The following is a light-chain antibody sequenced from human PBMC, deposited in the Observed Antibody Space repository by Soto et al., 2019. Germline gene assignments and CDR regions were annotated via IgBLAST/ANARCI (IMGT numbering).Light chain of an antibody. CDR1: QNLSRYF. CDR3: QHYDNSPPSVT. Sequence: EVVLTQSPGNLSLSPGDSASLSCRASQNLSRYFLAWYQHKPGQAPRLLISGASRRATGIPDRFSGAGSGTDFTLTISRLEPEDFALYYCQHYDNSPPSVTFGPGTKVDIK. V-gene: IGKV3-20*01. J-gene: IGKJ3*01. CDR2: GAS.